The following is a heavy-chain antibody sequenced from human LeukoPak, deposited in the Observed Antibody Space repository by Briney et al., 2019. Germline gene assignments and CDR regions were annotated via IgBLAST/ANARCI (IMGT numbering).Heavy chain of an antibody. CDR2: IYSGGST. CDR1: GFTVSSNY. D-gene: IGHD3-22*01. Sequence: PGGSLRLSCAASGFTVSSNYMSWVRQAPGKGLEWVSVIYSGGSTYYADSVKGRFTISRDNSKNTLYLQMSSLRAEDTAVYYCARYWGADYDSSGYPYDAFDIWGQGTMVTVSS. V-gene: IGHV3-53*01. J-gene: IGHJ3*02. CDR3: ARYWGADYDSSGYPYDAFDI.